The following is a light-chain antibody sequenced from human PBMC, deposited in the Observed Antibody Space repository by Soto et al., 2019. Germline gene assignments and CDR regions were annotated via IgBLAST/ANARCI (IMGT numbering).Light chain of an antibody. V-gene: IGKV3-15*01. J-gene: IGKJ1*01. Sequence: EIVMTQSPATLSVSPGERATLSCRASQSVSSYLAWYQQQPGRAPRLLIYGASTRATGIPARFSGSGSGTEFTLTINSLQSEDFAVYYCQQYKNWPRTFGQGTKVDIK. CDR2: GAS. CDR1: QSVSSY. CDR3: QQYKNWPRT.